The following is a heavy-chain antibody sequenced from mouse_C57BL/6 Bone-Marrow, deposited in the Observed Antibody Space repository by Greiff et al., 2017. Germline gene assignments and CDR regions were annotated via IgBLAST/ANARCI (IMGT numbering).Heavy chain of an antibody. CDR1: GYTFTSYW. Sequence: QVQLQQPGAELVRPGSSVKLSCKASGYTFTSYWMDWVKQRPGQGLEWIGNIYPSDSETHYNQKFKDKATLTVDKSSSTAYMQLSSLTSEDSAVYYGAKGTLGLGPWFAYWGQGTLVTVSA. CDR3: AKGTLGLGPWFAY. V-gene: IGHV1-61*01. CDR2: IYPSDSET. D-gene: IGHD4-1*01. J-gene: IGHJ3*01.